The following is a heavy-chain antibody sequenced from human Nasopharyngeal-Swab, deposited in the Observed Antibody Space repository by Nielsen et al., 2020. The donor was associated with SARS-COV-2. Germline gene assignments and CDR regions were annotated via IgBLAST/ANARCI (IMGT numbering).Heavy chain of an antibody. J-gene: IGHJ4*02. Sequence: ASVKVSCKAFGYTFSSYHIHWVRRAPGQGLEWMGIINPANGATSNAQKFQGRVTLTRDTSTSTLYMEVSSLTSEDTAIYYRARDGGNCDGGSCYPRDYWGQGTLVTVSS. V-gene: IGHV1-46*01. CDR1: GYTFSSYH. CDR2: INPANGAT. D-gene: IGHD2-15*01. CDR3: ARDGGNCDGGSCYPRDY.